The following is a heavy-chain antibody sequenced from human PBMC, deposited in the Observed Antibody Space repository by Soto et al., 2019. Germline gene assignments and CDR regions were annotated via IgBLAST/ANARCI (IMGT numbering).Heavy chain of an antibody. D-gene: IGHD3-3*01. CDR1: GFTFRSYG. CDR3: AKQRSSLEGTPFDS. Sequence: GGSLRLSCEASGFTFRSYGMHWVRQAPGKGLEWVAVMKSDGSRDHIDSVKGRFTIFRDNSKKTLYLQMNNLRPEDSAVYYCAKQRSSLEGTPFDSWGDGPLVTVSP. CDR2: MKSDGSR. V-gene: IGHV3-30*18. J-gene: IGHJ5*01.